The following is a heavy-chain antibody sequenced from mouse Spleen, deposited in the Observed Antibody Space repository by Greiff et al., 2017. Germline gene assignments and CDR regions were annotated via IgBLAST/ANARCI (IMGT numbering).Heavy chain of an antibody. D-gene: IGHD4-1*01. CDR2: IDPENGDT. Sequence: EVQLQQSGAELVRPGASVKLSCTASGFNIKDDYMHWVKQRPEQGLEWIGWIDPENGDTEYASKFQGKATITADTSSNTAYLQLSSLTSEDTAVYYCTTQTGSNWYFDVWGTGTTVTVSS. CDR3: TTQTGSNWYFDV. J-gene: IGHJ1*03. CDR1: GFNIKDDY. V-gene: IGHV14-4*01.